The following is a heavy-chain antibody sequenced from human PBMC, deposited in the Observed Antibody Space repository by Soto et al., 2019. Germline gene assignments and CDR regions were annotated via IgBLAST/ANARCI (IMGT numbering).Heavy chain of an antibody. CDR1: GGSISSGDYY. V-gene: IGHV4-30-4*01. CDR3: ATFIAVAGKSDY. CDR2: IYYSGST. Sequence: SETLSLTCTVSGGSISSGDYYWSWIRQPPGKGLEWIGYIYYSGSTYYNPSLKSRVTISVDASKNQFSLKLSSVTAADTAVYYCATFIAVAGKSDYWGQGTLVTVSS. D-gene: IGHD6-19*01. J-gene: IGHJ4*02.